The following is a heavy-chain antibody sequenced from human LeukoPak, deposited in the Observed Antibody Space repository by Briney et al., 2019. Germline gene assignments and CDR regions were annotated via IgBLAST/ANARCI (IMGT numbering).Heavy chain of an antibody. J-gene: IGHJ4*02. CDR2: IYYSGST. D-gene: IGHD1-7*01. CDR1: AGSISSYY. Sequence: SETLSLTCTVSAGSISSYYWSWIRQPPGKGLKWIGYIYYSGSTNYNPSLKSRVTISIDTSKNQFPLKLSSVTAADTAVYYCARDSPNNWNYRFDYWGQGTLVTVSS. V-gene: IGHV4-59*01. CDR3: ARDSPNNWNYRFDY.